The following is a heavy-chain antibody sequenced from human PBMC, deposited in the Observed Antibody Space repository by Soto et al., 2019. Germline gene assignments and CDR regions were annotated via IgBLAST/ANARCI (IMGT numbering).Heavy chain of an antibody. CDR3: ARATVNTDWFDP. Sequence: ASVKVSCKASGGTFSSYTISWVRQAPGQGLEWMGRIIPILGIANYAQKFQGRVTITADKSTSTAYMELSSLRSEDTAVYYCARATVNTDWFDPWGQGTLVTVSS. CDR1: GGTFSSYT. D-gene: IGHD4-4*01. J-gene: IGHJ5*02. V-gene: IGHV1-69*02. CDR2: IIPILGIA.